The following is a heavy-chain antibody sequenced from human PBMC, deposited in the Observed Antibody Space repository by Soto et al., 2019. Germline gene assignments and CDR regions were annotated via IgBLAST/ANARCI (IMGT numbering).Heavy chain of an antibody. CDR1: GYSISSGYY. Sequence: SETLSLTCAVSGYSISSGYYWGWIRQPPGKGLEWIGSIYHSGSTYYNPSLKSRVTISVDTSKNQFSLKLSSVTAADTAVYYCAPQLGGVTLYYFDYWGQGTLVTVSS. D-gene: IGHD2-21*02. CDR2: IYHSGST. J-gene: IGHJ4*02. CDR3: APQLGGVTLYYFDY. V-gene: IGHV4-38-2*01.